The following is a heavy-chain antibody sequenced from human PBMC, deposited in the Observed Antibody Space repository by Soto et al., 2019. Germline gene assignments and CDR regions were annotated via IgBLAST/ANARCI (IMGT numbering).Heavy chain of an antibody. CDR1: GGTFSSYA. CDR3: ARGMVAAAGPRDYYYGMDV. CDR2: IIPIFGTA. D-gene: IGHD6-13*01. V-gene: IGHV1-69*13. Sequence: SVKVSFKGSGGTFSSYAISWVRQAPGQGLEWMGGIIPIFGTANYAQKFQGRVTITADESTSTAYMELSSLRSEDTAVYYCARGMVAAAGPRDYYYGMDVWGQGTTVTVSS. J-gene: IGHJ6*02.